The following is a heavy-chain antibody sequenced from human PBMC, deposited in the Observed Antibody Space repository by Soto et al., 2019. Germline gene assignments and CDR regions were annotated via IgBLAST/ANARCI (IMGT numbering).Heavy chain of an antibody. D-gene: IGHD3-22*01. Sequence: EGQLLQSGGGLVQPGGPLRLSCKGSGFIFSSYAMSWVRQAPGKGLEWISGLNGGGSNTLYADSVQGRFTISRDNSKNTLYLQMNSLRAEDTAVYYCAKDKDGVITRSYFDYWGQGNLVTVSS. CDR3: AKDKDGVITRSYFDY. CDR1: GFIFSSYA. J-gene: IGHJ4*02. CDR2: LNGGGSNT. V-gene: IGHV3-23*01.